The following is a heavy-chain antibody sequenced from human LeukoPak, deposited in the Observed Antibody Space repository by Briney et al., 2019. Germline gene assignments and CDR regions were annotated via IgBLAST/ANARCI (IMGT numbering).Heavy chain of an antibody. CDR2: IYPGDSDT. J-gene: IGHJ4*02. Sequence: GESLKISCKGSGYSFTSYWISWVRQMTGKGLEWMGIIYPGDSDTRYSPSFQGQVTISADKSISTAYLQWSSLKASDTAMYYCARLGLWEYYYDSSGPFDYWGQGTLVTVSS. CDR3: ARLGLWEYYYDSSGPFDY. CDR1: GYSFTSYW. V-gene: IGHV5-51*01. D-gene: IGHD3-22*01.